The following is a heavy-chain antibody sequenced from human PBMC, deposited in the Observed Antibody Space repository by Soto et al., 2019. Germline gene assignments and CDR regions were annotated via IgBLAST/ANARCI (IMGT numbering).Heavy chain of an antibody. CDR3: ASRYGGTLDY. CDR2: IYYSGST. D-gene: IGHD4-17*01. V-gene: IGHV4-59*08. J-gene: IGHJ4*02. CDR1: GGSISSYY. Sequence: QVQLQESGPGLVKPSETLSLTCTVSGGSISSYYWSWIRQPPGKGLEWIGYIYYSGSTNYNPSLRSXVXLXXDTSKNQFALELSSVTAADTAVYYCASRYGGTLDYWGQGTLVTVSS.